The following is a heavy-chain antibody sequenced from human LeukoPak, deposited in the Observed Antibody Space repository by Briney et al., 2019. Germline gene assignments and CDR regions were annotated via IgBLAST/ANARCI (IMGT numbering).Heavy chain of an antibody. Sequence: GGSLRLSCAASGFTFSSYGMSWVRQAPGKGLEWVSAISGSGDRTYYADSVKGRFTISRDNSKNTLYLQMNSLRAEDTAIYYCARDRSRITMTVAVTRGYYFDYWGQGTLVTVSS. D-gene: IGHD3-22*01. J-gene: IGHJ4*02. CDR2: ISGSGDRT. CDR3: ARDRSRITMTVAVTRGYYFDY. V-gene: IGHV3-23*01. CDR1: GFTFSSYG.